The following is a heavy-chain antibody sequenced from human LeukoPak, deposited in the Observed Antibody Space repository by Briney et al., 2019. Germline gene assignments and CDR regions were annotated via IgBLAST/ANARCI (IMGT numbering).Heavy chain of an antibody. CDR2: TYYRSKWYN. D-gene: IGHD4-17*01. CDR3: ARHQFYGDYGFDY. CDR1: GDSFSSNSAA. V-gene: IGHV6-1*01. J-gene: IGHJ4*02. Sequence: SQTLSLTCAISGDSFSSNSAAWNWIRQSPSRGLEWLGRTYYRSKWYNDYAVSVKGRVTINPDTSKNQFSLQLNSVTPEDTAVYYCARHQFYGDYGFDYWGQGTLVTVSS.